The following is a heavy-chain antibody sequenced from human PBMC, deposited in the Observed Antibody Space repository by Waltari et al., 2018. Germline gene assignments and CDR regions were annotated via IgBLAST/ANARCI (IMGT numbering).Heavy chain of an antibody. CDR2: ISSTGSNT. V-gene: IGHV3-33*01. Sequence: QLYLVESGGGVVQPGRSLRLSCAASVFTFSSYGMHWVRQPPGKGLRGGAVISSTGSNTYYAESVRGRFTISRDKSKNILDLQMNSLRAEDTAVYYCARDIAFGGVIVMNESFDSRGRGTTVTVSP. CDR1: VFTFSSYG. CDR3: ARDIAFGGVIVMNESFDS. D-gene: IGHD3-16*02. J-gene: IGHJ3*01.